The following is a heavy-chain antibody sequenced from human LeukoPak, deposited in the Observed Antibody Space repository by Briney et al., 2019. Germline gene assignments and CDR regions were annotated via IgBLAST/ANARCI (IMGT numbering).Heavy chain of an antibody. V-gene: IGHV1-46*01. Sequence: ASVKVSCKASGYTFTSYYMHWVRQAPGQGLEWMGIINPSGGSTSYAQKFQGRVTMTRDMSTSTVYMELSSLRSEDTAAYYCARGGVVIAAAGIGGWFDPWGQGTLVTVSS. J-gene: IGHJ5*02. CDR3: ARGGVVIAAAGIGGWFDP. CDR2: INPSGGST. CDR1: GYTFTSYY. D-gene: IGHD6-13*01.